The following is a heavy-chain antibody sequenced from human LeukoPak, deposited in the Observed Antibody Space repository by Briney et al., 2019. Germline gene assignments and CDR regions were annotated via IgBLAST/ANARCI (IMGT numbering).Heavy chain of an antibody. CDR3: ARNVGSSGYAP. CDR1: GGSFSGYY. D-gene: IGHD3-22*01. CDR2: INHSGST. V-gene: IGHV4-34*01. Sequence: PSETLSLTCAVYGGSFSGYYWSWIRQPPGKGLEWIGEINHSGSTNYNPSLKSRVTISVDTSKNQFSLKLSSVTAADTAVYYCARNVGSSGYAPWGHGTLVTVSS. J-gene: IGHJ5*02.